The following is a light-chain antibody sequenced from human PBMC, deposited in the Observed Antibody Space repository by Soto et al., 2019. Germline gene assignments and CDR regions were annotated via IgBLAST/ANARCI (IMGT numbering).Light chain of an antibody. CDR2: DVS. Sequence: QSALTQPASVSGSPGQSTTISCTGTTSDVGGYNYVSWYQQHPGKAPKLMIYDVSNWPSGIPSRFSGSKSGNTASLTISGLQAEDEADYYCSSYSGSSFVLFGGGPKLTVL. CDR1: TSDVGGYNY. V-gene: IGLV2-14*01. CDR3: SSYSGSSFVL. J-gene: IGLJ2*01.